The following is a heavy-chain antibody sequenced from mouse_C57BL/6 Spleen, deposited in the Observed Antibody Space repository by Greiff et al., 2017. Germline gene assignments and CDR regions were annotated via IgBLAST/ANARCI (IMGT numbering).Heavy chain of an antibody. Sequence: VQVVESGPELVKPGASVKISCKASGYAFSSSWMNWVKQRPGKGLEWIGRIYPGDGDTNDNGKFKGKATLTADKSYSPAYMQLSSLTSEDSAVYFCARGGTGTGRFAYWGQGTLVTVSA. CDR2: IYPGDGDT. V-gene: IGHV1-82*01. CDR1: GYAFSSSW. D-gene: IGHD4-1*01. CDR3: ARGGTGTGRFAY. J-gene: IGHJ3*01.